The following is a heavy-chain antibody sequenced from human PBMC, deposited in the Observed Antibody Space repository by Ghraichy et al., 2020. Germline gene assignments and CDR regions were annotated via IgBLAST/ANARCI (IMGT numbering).Heavy chain of an antibody. CDR2: IFYAGTI. D-gene: IGHD3-22*01. CDR3: ARRDNTGYYDY. Sequence: SETLSLTCTVSGGSISGYYWSWYRQPPGKGLEWIGYIFYAGTINYNPSLKSRVTILVDTSKNQFSLKLSSVTAADTAVYHCARRDNTGYYDYWGQGTLVTVSS. V-gene: IGHV4-59*08. J-gene: IGHJ4*02. CDR1: GGSISGYY.